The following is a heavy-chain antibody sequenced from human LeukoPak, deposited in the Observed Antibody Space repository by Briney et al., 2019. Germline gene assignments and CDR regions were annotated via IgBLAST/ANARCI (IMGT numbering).Heavy chain of an antibody. Sequence: ASVKVSCKASGYTFTSYGISWVRQAPGQGLEWMGWISAYNGNPNYAQKLQGRVTMTTDTSTSTAYMELRSLRSDDTAVYYCASASSPYYYYGMDVWGQGTTVTVSS. J-gene: IGHJ6*02. CDR1: GYTFTSYG. CDR3: ASASSPYYYYGMDV. V-gene: IGHV1-18*01. D-gene: IGHD2-2*01. CDR2: ISAYNGNP.